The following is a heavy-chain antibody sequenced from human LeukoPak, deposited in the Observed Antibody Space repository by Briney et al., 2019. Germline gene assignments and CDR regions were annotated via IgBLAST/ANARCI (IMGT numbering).Heavy chain of an antibody. CDR3: ARRLAGTKGFDY. CDR2: ITGRGAST. V-gene: IGHV3-23*01. Sequence: GGSLRLSCAGFGFTYSIYVMTWVRHAPGKGLGGLSSITGRGASTYYADSVKGRFTISRDNCKKTLYLKINSMRAEDTAVYYCARRLAGTKGFDYWGQGTLVTVSS. CDR1: GFTYSIYV. J-gene: IGHJ4*02. D-gene: IGHD1-7*01.